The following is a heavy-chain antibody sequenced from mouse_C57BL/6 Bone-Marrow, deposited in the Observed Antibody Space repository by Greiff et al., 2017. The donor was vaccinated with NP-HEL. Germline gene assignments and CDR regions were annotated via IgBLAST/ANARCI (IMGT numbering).Heavy chain of an antibody. CDR3: ARSRDVPYFDY. J-gene: IGHJ2*01. CDR1: GYTFTSYG. Sequence: VQLRRPGAELARPGASVKLSCKASGYTFTSYGISWAKQRTGQGLEWIGEIYPRSGNTYYNEKFKGKATLTADKSSSTAYMELRSLTSEDSAVYFCARSRDVPYFDYWGQGTTLTVSS. CDR2: IYPRSGNT. V-gene: IGHV1-81*01.